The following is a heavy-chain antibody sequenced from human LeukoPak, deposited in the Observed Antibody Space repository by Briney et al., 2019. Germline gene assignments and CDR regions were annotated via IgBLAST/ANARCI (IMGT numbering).Heavy chain of an antibody. J-gene: IGHJ3*02. CDR3: ARGTTGSHDAFDI. Sequence: GASVKVSCKASGYTFNSYAINWVRQAPGQVLELMGWISTYTGYTNYAQKLQGRVTMTTATSTSTAYMELRSLRSDDTAFYYCARGTTGSHDAFDIWGQGTMVTVSS. CDR2: ISTYTGYT. V-gene: IGHV1-18*01. CDR1: GYTFNSYA. D-gene: IGHD1-1*01.